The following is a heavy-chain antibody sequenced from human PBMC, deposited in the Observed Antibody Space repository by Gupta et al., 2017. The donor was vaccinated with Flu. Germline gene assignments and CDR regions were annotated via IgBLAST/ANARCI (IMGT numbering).Heavy chain of an antibody. D-gene: IGHD2-21*02. CDR1: GFTFSDST. CDR2: IRSKANSYAT. Sequence: EVQLVESGGGLVQPGGSPKLSCAASGFTFSDSTMHWVRQASGKGLEWVGRIRSKANSYATTYAASVEGRFTISRDDSKNTAYLQMNSLKTEDTAVYYCTKGPRCGGDCSSPTEADYWGQGTLVTVSS. V-gene: IGHV3-73*02. J-gene: IGHJ4*02. CDR3: TKGPRCGGDCSSPTEADY.